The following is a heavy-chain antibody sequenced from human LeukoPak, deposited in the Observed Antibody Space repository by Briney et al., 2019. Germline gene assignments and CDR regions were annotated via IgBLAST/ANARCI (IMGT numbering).Heavy chain of an antibody. D-gene: IGHD5-24*01. CDR1: GGSITNYY. Sequence: PSETLSLTCTVSGGSITNYYWSWIRQSPGRGLEWLGYISYSGITNYNPSLKSRVTISVDTPKNQFSLRLSSVTAADTAVYYCARGDRGYNYYFDYWGQGTLVTVSS. CDR3: ARGDRGYNYYFDY. CDR2: ISYSGIT. V-gene: IGHV4-59*01. J-gene: IGHJ4*02.